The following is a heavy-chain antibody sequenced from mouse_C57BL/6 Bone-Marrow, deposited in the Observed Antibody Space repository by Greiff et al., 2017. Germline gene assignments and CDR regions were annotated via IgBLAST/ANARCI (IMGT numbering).Heavy chain of an antibody. CDR1: GFTFSSYA. Sequence: DVMLVESGGGLVKPGGSLKLSCAASGFTFSSYAMSWVRQTPEKRLEWVATISDGGSYTYYPDNVKGRFTISRDNAKNNLYLQISHLKSEDTAMYYCARDDYDAWFAYWGQGTLVTVSA. J-gene: IGHJ3*01. V-gene: IGHV5-4*01. D-gene: IGHD2-4*01. CDR3: ARDDYDAWFAY. CDR2: ISDGGSYT.